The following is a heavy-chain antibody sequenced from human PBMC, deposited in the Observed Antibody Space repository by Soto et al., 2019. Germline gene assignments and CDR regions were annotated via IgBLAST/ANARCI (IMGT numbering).Heavy chain of an antibody. CDR1: GYSFTIYW. V-gene: IGHV5-51*01. CDR3: ARRLCSSSSCSEAY. CDR2: IYPGDSKT. D-gene: IGHD2-2*01. J-gene: IGHJ4*02. Sequence: PGESLKISCKGSGYSFTIYWIGWVRQMPGKGLEWMGIIYPGDSKTRYSPSFQGQVTISVDKSISTAYLEWSSLKASDTAMYYCARRLCSSSSCSEAYWGQGTLVTVSS.